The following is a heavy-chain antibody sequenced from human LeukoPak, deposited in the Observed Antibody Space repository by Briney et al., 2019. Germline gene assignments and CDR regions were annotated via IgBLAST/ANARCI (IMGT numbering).Heavy chain of an antibody. CDR3: STFSYDFWSGSEGGYFDH. Sequence: GGSLRLSCVASGFTFNNAWMSWVRQAPGKGLERVGRIKHKADGGTTDYGAPVKGRFTISRDDSKNTLYLQMNNLKNEDTAVCYCSTFSYDFWSGSEGGYFDHWGQGTLVAVSS. CDR2: IKHKADGGTT. CDR1: GFTFNNAW. D-gene: IGHD3-3*01. J-gene: IGHJ4*02. V-gene: IGHV3-15*01.